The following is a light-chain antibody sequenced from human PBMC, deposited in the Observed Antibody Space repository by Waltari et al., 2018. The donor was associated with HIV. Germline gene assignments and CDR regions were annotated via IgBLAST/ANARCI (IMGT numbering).Light chain of an antibody. CDR3: SSYTTPSTLYV. CDR2: DVS. Sequence: QSTLTQPASVSVSPGQSVTISCTGISSDIDVYNYSFWYQQPPGKAPILLIYDVSNRPAGVAHRCSGYTSANTASPTISGLQAEDDADYYCSSYTTPSTLYVFGTGTKVTV. CDR1: SSDIDVYNY. J-gene: IGLJ1*01. V-gene: IGLV2-14*03.